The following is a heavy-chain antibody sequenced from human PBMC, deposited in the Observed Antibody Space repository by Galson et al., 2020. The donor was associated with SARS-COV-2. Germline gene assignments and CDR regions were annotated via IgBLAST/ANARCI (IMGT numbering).Heavy chain of an antibody. CDR2: FDPEDGET. V-gene: IGHV1-24*01. J-gene: IGHJ5*02. CDR1: GYTLTELS. Sequence: ASVKVSCKVSGYTLTELSMHWVRQAPGKGLEWMGGFDPEDGETIYAQKFQGRVTMTEDTSTDTAYMELSSLRSEDTAVYYCATAPPYSGYDYWFDPWGQGTLVTVSS. D-gene: IGHD5-12*01. CDR3: ATAPPYSGYDYWFDP.